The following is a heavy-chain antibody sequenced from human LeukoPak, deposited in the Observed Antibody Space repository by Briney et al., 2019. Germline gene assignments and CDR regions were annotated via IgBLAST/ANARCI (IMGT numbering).Heavy chain of an antibody. CDR1: RGTFSNYA. CDR3: ARDRGYSYAKKSSEYYYMDV. Sequence: SVKVSCKASRGTFSNYAISWVRQAPGQGLEWMGGIIPIFGTANYAQKLQGRVTITADESTSTVYMELSSLRSEDTAVYYCARDRGYSYAKKSSEYYYMDVWGKGTTVTVSS. CDR2: IIPIFGTA. V-gene: IGHV1-69*01. D-gene: IGHD5-18*01. J-gene: IGHJ6*03.